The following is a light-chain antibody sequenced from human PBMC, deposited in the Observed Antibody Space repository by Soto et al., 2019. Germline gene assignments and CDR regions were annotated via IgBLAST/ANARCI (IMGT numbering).Light chain of an antibody. V-gene: IGLV2-23*02. Sequence: QSVLTQPASVSASPGQSITVSCTGSTSDVGGFKFVSWYQQYPGKAPKLMIYEVSERPSGVSYRFSGSKSGNTASLTISGLQAEDEADYYCCSYAGGGTYVFGTGTKVTAL. CDR2: EVS. CDR3: CSYAGGGTYV. CDR1: TSDVGGFKF. J-gene: IGLJ1*01.